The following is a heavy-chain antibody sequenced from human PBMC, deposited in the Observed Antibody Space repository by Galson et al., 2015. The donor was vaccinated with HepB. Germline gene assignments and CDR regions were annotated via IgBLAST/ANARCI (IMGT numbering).Heavy chain of an antibody. D-gene: IGHD5-24*01. CDR2: ISYDGSNK. J-gene: IGHJ4*02. CDR1: GFTFSSYG. V-gene: IGHV3-30*18. Sequence: GFTFSSYGMHWVRQAPGKGLEWVAVISYDGSNKYYADSVKGRFTISRDNSKNTLYLQMNSLRAEDTAVYYCANGSPVEMATRKDQESGLFGYWGQGTLVTVSS. CDR3: ANGSPVEMATRKDQESGLFGY.